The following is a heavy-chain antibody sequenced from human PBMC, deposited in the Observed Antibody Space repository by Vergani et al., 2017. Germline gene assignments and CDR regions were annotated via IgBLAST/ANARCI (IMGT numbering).Heavy chain of an antibody. Sequence: QLQLQESGPGLVKPSQTLSLTCTVSGGSISSGSYYWSWIRQPAGKGLEWIGRIYTSGSTNYNPSLKSRVTISVDTSKNQFSLKLSSVTAADTALYYCARHSTSSSLGWFDPWGQGTLVTVSS. CDR1: GGSISSGSYY. CDR3: ARHSTSSSLGWFDP. D-gene: IGHD2-2*01. J-gene: IGHJ5*02. V-gene: IGHV4-61*02. CDR2: IYTSGST.